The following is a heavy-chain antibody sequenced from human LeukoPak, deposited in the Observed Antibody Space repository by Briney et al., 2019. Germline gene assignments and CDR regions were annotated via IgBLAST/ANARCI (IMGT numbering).Heavy chain of an antibody. CDR1: GLAFSNYA. CDR2: IRGSGGDI. Sequence: GGSLRLSCVASGLAFSNYAMTWVRQAPGKGLEWVSVIRGSGGDIRYADSVKGRFTISRDNSVNTLYLQINSLRAEDTAVYYCGKDPNGDYIGAFDFWGQGTMVTVSS. CDR3: GKDPNGDYIGAFDF. J-gene: IGHJ3*01. V-gene: IGHV3-23*01. D-gene: IGHD4-17*01.